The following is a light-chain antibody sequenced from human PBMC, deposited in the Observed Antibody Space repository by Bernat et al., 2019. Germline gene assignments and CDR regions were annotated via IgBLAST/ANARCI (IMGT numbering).Light chain of an antibody. J-gene: IGLJ1*01. Sequence: SSELTQDPAVSVALGQTVRITCQGDSLRSYYASWYQQKAGQAPVLVIHSKNNRPSGIPDRFSGSSSGNTASLTITGAQAEDEADYYCNSRDSRGTDYVFGSGTKVTVL. CDR3: NSRDSRGTDYV. V-gene: IGLV3-19*01. CDR2: SKN. CDR1: SLRSYY.